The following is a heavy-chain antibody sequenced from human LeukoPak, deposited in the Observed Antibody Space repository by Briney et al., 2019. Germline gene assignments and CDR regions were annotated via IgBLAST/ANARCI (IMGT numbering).Heavy chain of an antibody. CDR3: ARDPDAGTADY. V-gene: IGHV3-7*01. CDR1: GFTFSSYW. CDR2: INEHGSEK. J-gene: IGHJ4*02. D-gene: IGHD6-13*01. Sequence: GGSLRLSCAASGFTFSSYWMSWVRQAPGKGLERVANINEHGSEKYYVDSVKGRFTISRDNAKNSLYLQMNSLRVEDTAVYYCARDPDAGTADYWGQGTLVTVSS.